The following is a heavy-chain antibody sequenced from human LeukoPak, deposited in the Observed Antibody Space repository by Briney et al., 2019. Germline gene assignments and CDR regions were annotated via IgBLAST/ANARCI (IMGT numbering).Heavy chain of an antibody. D-gene: IGHD3-3*01. CDR1: GYTFTSYD. CDR2: MNPNSGNT. J-gene: IGHJ4*02. CDR3: ARPSVGYDFWSGYLYYFDY. Sequence: ASVKVSCKASGYTFTSYDINWVRQATGQGLEWMGWMNPNSGNTGYAQKFQGRVTITRNTSISTAYMELSGLRSEDTAVYYCARPSVGYDFWSGYLYYFDYWGQGSLVTVSS. V-gene: IGHV1-8*03.